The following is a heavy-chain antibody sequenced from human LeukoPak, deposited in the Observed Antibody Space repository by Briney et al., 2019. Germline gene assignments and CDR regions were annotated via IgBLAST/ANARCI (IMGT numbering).Heavy chain of an antibody. Sequence: GGSLRLSCAGSGFTLSSYSMNWVRQAPGKGLEWVSSIGRTSSYIYYADSVKGRFSFSRDNAKNSLYLQMNSLRAEDTAVYYCARAGLFTSSGDSNDAFDMWGQGTMVTVSS. J-gene: IGHJ3*02. V-gene: IGHV3-21*01. CDR3: ARAGLFTSSGDSNDAFDM. CDR1: GFTLSSYS. CDR2: IGRTSSYI. D-gene: IGHD2-2*01.